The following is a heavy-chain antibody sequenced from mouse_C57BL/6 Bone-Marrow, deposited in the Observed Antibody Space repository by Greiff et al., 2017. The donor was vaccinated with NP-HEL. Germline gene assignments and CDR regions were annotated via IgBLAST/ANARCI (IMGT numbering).Heavy chain of an antibody. J-gene: IGHJ4*01. CDR1: GFTFSSYG. CDR3: ARHGYDAMDY. CDR2: ISSGGSYT. Sequence: EVKVVESGGDLVKPGGSLKLSCAASGFTFSSYGMSWVRQTPDKRLEWVATISSGGSYTYYPDSVKGRFTISRDNVKNTLYLQMSSLKSEDTAMYYCARHGYDAMDYWGQGTSVTVSS. V-gene: IGHV5-6*01.